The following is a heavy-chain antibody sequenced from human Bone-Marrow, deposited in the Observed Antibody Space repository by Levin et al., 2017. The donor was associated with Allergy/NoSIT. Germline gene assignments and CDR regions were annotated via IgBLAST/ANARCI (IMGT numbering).Heavy chain of an antibody. J-gene: IGHJ4*02. CDR2: ISATGSSK. Sequence: GGSLRLSCGVSGLPFSSSSITWVRQAPGKGLEWISSISATGSSKYYAASVRGRFTISRDNTKNSLYLQMNSLSAEDTAVYYCARDYFYDNSGFYDFGYWGQGTLVIVSS. CDR1: GLPFSSSS. D-gene: IGHD3-22*01. CDR3: ARDYFYDNSGFYDFGY. V-gene: IGHV3-21*04.